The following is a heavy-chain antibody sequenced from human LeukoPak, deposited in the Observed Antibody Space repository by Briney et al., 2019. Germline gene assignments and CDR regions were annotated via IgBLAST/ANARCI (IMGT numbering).Heavy chain of an antibody. Sequence: GGSLRLSCAASGFTFSCYSMNWVRQAPGKGLEWVSSISSSSSYIYYADSVKGRFTISRDNAKNSLYLQMNSLRAEDTAVYYCARSIAAAGYYFDYWGQGTLVTVSS. CDR1: GFTFSCYS. J-gene: IGHJ4*02. V-gene: IGHV3-21*01. CDR2: ISSSSSYI. D-gene: IGHD6-13*01. CDR3: ARSIAAAGYYFDY.